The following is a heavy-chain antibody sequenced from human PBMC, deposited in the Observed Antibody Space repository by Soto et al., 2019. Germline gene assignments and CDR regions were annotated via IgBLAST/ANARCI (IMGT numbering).Heavy chain of an antibody. CDR1: GYTFSDYW. Sequence: GESLKISCEGFGYTFSDYWISWVRQMPGKGLEWLGRVDAYVRYGPSFQGHVTISTDKSTNTAYLQWSSLKSSDTAMYFCARTPPCTNGVCYDMYYFDQWGQGTLVTVSS. D-gene: IGHD2-8*01. V-gene: IGHV5-10-1*01. CDR2: VDAYV. CDR3: ARTPPCTNGVCYDMYYFDQ. J-gene: IGHJ4*02.